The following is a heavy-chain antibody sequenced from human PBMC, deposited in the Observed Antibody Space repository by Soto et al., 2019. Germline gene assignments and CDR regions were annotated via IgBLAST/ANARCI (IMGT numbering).Heavy chain of an antibody. D-gene: IGHD4-4*01. CDR3: AREGINNYNEYYFDS. V-gene: IGHV3-7*01. J-gene: IGHJ4*02. CDR2: IKQDGSEK. CDR1: GFTFSSYW. Sequence: GGSLRLSCAASGFTFSSYWMSWGRQAPGKGLEWVANIKQDGSEKYYVDSVKGRFTISRDNAKNSLYLQMNSLRAEDTAVYYCAREGINNYNEYYFDSWGQGTVVTVSS.